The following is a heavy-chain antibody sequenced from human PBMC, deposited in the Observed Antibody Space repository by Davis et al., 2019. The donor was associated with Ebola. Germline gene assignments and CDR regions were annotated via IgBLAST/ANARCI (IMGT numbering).Heavy chain of an antibody. CDR2: IWYDGSKK. CDR3: ARDENHYFDY. CDR1: GFTFSTYG. V-gene: IGHV3-33*08. D-gene: IGHD2/OR15-2a*01. J-gene: IGHJ4*02. Sequence: GGSLRLSCAASGFTFSTYGIHWVRQTPGKGLEWVAVIWYDGSKKYYVDSVKGRFTISRDNSKNTVYLQMDCLRAEDTAVYFCARDENHYFDYWGQGTVVTVSS.